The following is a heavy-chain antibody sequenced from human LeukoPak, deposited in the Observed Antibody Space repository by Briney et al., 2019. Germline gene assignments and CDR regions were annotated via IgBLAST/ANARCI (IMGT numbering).Heavy chain of an antibody. Sequence: GASVKVSCKASGYTFTGYYMHWVRQAPGQGLEWMGWINPNSGNTGYAQKFQGRVTMTRNTSISTAYMELSSLRSEDTAVYYCARGGVGPARYYYYGMDVWGQGTTVTVSS. J-gene: IGHJ6*02. CDR1: GYTFTGYY. D-gene: IGHD1-26*01. CDR3: ARGGVGPARYYYYGMDV. CDR2: INPNSGNT. V-gene: IGHV1-8*02.